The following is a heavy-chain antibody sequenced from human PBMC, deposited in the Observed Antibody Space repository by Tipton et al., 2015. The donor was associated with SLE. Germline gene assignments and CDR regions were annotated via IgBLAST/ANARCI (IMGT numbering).Heavy chain of an antibody. V-gene: IGHV4-61*01. Sequence: TLSLTCTVSGGSVNTGTDFHYWTWVRQPPGKGLEWIGFIYYSGSTNFNPSLKSRVTISVYTSKNQFSLNLSSVTAADTAVYYCVRQPKDYGNSDYFDYWGQGAPVTVSS. CDR3: VRQPKDYGNSDYFDY. D-gene: IGHD4-11*01. CDR2: IYYSGST. CDR1: GGSVNTGTDF. J-gene: IGHJ4*02.